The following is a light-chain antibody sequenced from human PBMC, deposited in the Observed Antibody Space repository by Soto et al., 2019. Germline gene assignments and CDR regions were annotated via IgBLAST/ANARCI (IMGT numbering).Light chain of an antibody. Sequence: VLPQSSSASASLGSSVKLTFTLNSGHSSYIIAWHQQQPGKAPRYLMKLEGSGSYNKGSGVPDRFSGSSSGADRYLTISNLQSEDEADYYCETWDTNSYVFGTGTKLTVL. CDR1: SGHSSYI. V-gene: IGLV4-60*03. CDR2: LEGSGSY. CDR3: ETWDTNSYV. J-gene: IGLJ1*01.